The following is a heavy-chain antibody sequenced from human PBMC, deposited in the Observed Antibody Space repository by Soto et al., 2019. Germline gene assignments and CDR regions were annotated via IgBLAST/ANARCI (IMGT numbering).Heavy chain of an antibody. J-gene: IGHJ5*02. CDR1: GFSISSSSYY. CDR2: IYYSGST. D-gene: IGHD3-3*01. V-gene: IGHV4-39*01. CDR3: ARKGPDYDFWSGPRGWFDP. Sequence: SETLSLTCTVSGFSISSSSYYWGWIRQPPGKGLEWIGSIYYSGSTYYNPSLKSRVTISVDTSKNQFSLKLSSVTAADTAVYYCARKGPDYDFWSGPRGWFDPWGQGTLVTVSS.